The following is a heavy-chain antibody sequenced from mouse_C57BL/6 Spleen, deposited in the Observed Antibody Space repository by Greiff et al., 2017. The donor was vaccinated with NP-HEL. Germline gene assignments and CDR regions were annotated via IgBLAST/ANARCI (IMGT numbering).Heavy chain of an antibody. CDR1: GFTFSDYY. CDR2: ISNGGGST. V-gene: IGHV5-12*01. D-gene: IGHD1-1*01. CDR3: ARTPLYYYGSSYGAMDY. J-gene: IGHJ4*01. Sequence: EVKLMESGGGLVQPGGSLKLSCAASGFTFSDYYMYWVRQTPEKRLEWVAYISNGGGSTYYPDTVKGRFIISRDNAKNTLYLQMSRLKSEDTAMYYCARTPLYYYGSSYGAMDYWGQGTSVTVSS.